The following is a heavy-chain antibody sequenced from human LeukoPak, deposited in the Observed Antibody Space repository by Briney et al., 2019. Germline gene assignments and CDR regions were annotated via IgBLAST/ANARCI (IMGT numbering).Heavy chain of an antibody. J-gene: IGHJ4*02. V-gene: IGHV5-51*01. CDR1: GYSFTSYW. CDR2: IYPGDSDT. CDR3: ARNLDRMVRTLGY. D-gene: IGHD3-10*01. Sequence: GESLKISCKGSGYSFTSYWIGWVRQMPGKGLEWMGTIYPGDSDTRYSPSFQGQVTISADKSISTAYLQWSSLKASDTVMYYCARNLDRMVRTLGYWGQGTLVTVSS.